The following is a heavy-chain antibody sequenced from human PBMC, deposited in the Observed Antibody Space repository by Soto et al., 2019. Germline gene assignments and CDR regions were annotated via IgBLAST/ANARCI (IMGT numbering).Heavy chain of an antibody. CDR1: GGSFRSYA. D-gene: IGHD5-18*01. CDR3: ATLGGTAMVKIDY. V-gene: IGHV1-69*06. J-gene: IGHJ4*02. Sequence: VQLVQSGAEVKKPGSSVKVSCKASGGSFRSYAISWVRQPPGQGLEWMGGLIPLFGTANYAQKFQARVTITADISTSTAYMELSSLSSEDSAVYYCATLGGTAMVKIDYWGQGTLFTVSS. CDR2: LIPLFGTA.